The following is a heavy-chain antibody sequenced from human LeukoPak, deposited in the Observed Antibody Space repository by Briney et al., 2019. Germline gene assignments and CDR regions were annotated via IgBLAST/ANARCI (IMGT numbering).Heavy chain of an antibody. D-gene: IGHD3-10*01. CDR1: GFTVSSNY. CDR3: ARWFGELSDAFDI. CDR2: IYSGGST. Sequence: GGSLRLSCAASGFTVSSNYMSWVRQAPGKGLEWVSVIYSGGSTYYADSVKGRFTISRDNSKNTLYLQMNSLRAEDTAVYYCARWFGELSDAFDIWGQGTMVTVSS. V-gene: IGHV3-66*01. J-gene: IGHJ3*02.